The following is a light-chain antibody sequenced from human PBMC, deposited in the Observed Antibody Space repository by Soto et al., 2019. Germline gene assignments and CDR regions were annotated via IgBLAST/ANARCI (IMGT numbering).Light chain of an antibody. CDR1: QSVSSNY. J-gene: IGKJ4*01. CDR2: GAS. V-gene: IGKV3-20*01. CDR3: QQYGSLPLT. Sequence: EIVLTQSPGTLSLSPGERATLSCRASQSVSSNYLAWYQQKPGQAPRLLIYGASSRATGIPGRFSGSGSGTDFPLTISSLEPEDFAVYPCQQYGSLPLTFGGGTKVEIK.